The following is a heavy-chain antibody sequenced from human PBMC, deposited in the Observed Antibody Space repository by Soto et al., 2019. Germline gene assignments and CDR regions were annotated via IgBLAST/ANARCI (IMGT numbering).Heavy chain of an antibody. Sequence: QVQLQESGPGLVKPSGTLSLTCAVSGVSISSSNWWSWVRQPPGKGLEWIGEIYHSASTNYNPSLKSRVTISVDQSKNRFSMKLSSVTAAETAVYYCARVSGSYYYGMDVWGHGTKVTVSS. V-gene: IGHV4-4*02. CDR2: IYHSAST. J-gene: IGHJ6*01. CDR3: ARVSGSYYYGMDV. D-gene: IGHD1-26*01. CDR1: GVSISSSNW.